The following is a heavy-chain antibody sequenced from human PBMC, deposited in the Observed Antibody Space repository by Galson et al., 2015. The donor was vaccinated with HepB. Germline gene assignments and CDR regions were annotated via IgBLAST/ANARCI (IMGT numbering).Heavy chain of an antibody. CDR2: INTNTGNP. V-gene: IGHV7-4-1*02. CDR3: ARDSPTTVVTPNFDY. D-gene: IGHD4-23*01. J-gene: IGHJ4*02. Sequence: SVKVSCKASGYTFTSYAMNWVRQAPGQGLEWMGWINTNTGNPTYAQGFTGRFVFSLDTSVSTAYLQISSLKAEDTAVYYCARDSPTTVVTPNFDYWGQGTLVTVSS. CDR1: GYTFTSYA.